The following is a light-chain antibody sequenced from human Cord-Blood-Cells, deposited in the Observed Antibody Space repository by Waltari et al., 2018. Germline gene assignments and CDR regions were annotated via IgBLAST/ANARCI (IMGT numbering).Light chain of an antibody. CDR2: GAS. CDR1: QSASSSY. J-gene: IGKJ4*01. CDR3: QQYGSSPLT. V-gene: IGKV3-20*01. Sequence: IMLPHSRGTPSLPPVERAALSCRASQSASSSYLAWYQQKPSQAPRLLIYGASSRATGIPDRFSGSGSGTDFTLTISRLEPEDFAVYYCQQYGSSPLTFGGGTKVEIK.